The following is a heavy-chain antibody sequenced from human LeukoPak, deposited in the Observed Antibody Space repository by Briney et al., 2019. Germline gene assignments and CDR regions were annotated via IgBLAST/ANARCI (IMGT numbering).Heavy chain of an antibody. V-gene: IGHV3-23*01. D-gene: IGHD7-27*01. CDR1: EFTFSKFP. CDR3: AKSLFTSATGAGRAFHI. CDR2: ISASGDVT. J-gene: IGHJ4*02. Sequence: GGSLRLSCAASEFTFSKFPMGWVRQAPGRGLEWVSAISASGDVTFHADSVRGRFTISRDNSKSTLFLQMNDLRVEDTAKFYCAKSLFTSATGAGRAFHIWGQGTLVTVSS.